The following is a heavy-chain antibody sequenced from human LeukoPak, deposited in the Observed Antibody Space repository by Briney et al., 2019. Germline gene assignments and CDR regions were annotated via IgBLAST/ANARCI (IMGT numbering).Heavy chain of an antibody. CDR3: ARVRLRRYCSSTSCYKDYYYGMDV. CDR1: GGTFSSYA. V-gene: IGHV1-69*13. D-gene: IGHD2-2*02. J-gene: IGHJ6*02. CDR2: IIPIFGTA. Sequence: SVKVSCKASGGTFSSYAISWVRQAPGQGLEWMGGIIPIFGTANYAQKFQGRVTITADESTSTAYMELSSLRSEDTAVHYCARVRLRRYCSSTSCYKDYYYGMDVWGQGTTVTVSS.